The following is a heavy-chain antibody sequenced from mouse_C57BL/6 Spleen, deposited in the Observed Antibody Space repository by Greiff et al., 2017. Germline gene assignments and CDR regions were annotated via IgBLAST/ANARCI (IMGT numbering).Heavy chain of an antibody. D-gene: IGHD2-4*01. CDR1: GYTFTDYY. V-gene: IGHV1-26*01. CDR3: ARRYYDDDGYGMDY. Sequence: EVQLQQSGPELVKPGASVKISCKASGYTFTDYYMNWVKQSPGQSLEWIGDINPKNGGTSYNQKFKGKATLTVAKSSSTAYMELRSLTSEDSAVYYCARRYYDDDGYGMDYWGQGTLVTVSA. CDR2: INPKNGGT. J-gene: IGHJ4*01.